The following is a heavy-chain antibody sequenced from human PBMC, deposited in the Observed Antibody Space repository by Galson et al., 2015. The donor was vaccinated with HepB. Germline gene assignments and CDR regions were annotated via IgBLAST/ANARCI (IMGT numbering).Heavy chain of an antibody. CDR1: GYSFTSYW. V-gene: IGHV5-51*01. J-gene: IGHJ5*02. CDR3: ARRKRGHYDSSGYDSWFDP. CDR2: IYPGDSDT. D-gene: IGHD3-22*01. Sequence: QSGAEVKKPGESLKISCKGSGYSFTSYWIGWVRQMPGKGLEWMGIIYPGDSDTRYSPSFQGQVTISADKSISTAYLQWSSLKASDTAMYYCARRKRGHYDSSGYDSWFDPWGQGTLVTVSS.